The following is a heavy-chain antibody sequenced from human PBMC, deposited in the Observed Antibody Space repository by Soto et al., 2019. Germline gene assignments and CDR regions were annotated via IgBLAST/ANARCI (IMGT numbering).Heavy chain of an antibody. Sequence: QVQLQESGPGLVKPSGTLSLTCTVSGASISAGHWWSWVRQSPGKGLEWIGEIYQTGTTDYNPSLKSRVFISVDNSTNQFSLNLRSVTAADTALYYCARDRGTTMTGDAFDVWGRGIMVTVSS. J-gene: IGHJ3*01. V-gene: IGHV4-4*02. CDR2: IYQTGTT. D-gene: IGHD3-16*01. CDR1: GASISAGHW. CDR3: ARDRGTTMTGDAFDV.